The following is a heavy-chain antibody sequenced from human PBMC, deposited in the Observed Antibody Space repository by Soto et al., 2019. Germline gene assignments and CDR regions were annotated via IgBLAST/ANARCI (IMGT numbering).Heavy chain of an antibody. CDR1: GFTFSSFG. V-gene: IGHV3-30*18. CDR2: ISYDGGNK. D-gene: IGHD3-9*01. Sequence: QVQLVESGGGVVQPGRSLILSCAASGFTFSSFGMHWVRQAPGKGLEWVAVISYDGGNKYYADSIKGRFTISRDNSKNTLYLRMNSLRAEDTAVYYCAKDPGDDILTGYYGSWNYFDYWGQGTLVTVSS. J-gene: IGHJ4*02. CDR3: AKDPGDDILTGYYGSWNYFDY.